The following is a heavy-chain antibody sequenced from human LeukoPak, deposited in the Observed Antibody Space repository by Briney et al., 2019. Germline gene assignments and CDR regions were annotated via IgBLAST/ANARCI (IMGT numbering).Heavy chain of an antibody. CDR2: INPNSGGT. V-gene: IGHV1-2*02. CDR1: GYTFTGYY. D-gene: IGHD6-13*01. Sequence: ASVKVSCKASGYTFTGYYIHWVRQAPGQGLEWMGWINPNSGGTNFAQKFQGRVTMSRDASISAAYMELSRLRSDDTAVYYCARAAVATGSSETFDPWGQGTLVTVSS. J-gene: IGHJ5*02. CDR3: ARAAVATGSSETFDP.